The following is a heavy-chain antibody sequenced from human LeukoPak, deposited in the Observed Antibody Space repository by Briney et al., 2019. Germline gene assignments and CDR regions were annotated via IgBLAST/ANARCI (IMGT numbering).Heavy chain of an antibody. V-gene: IGHV1-69*01. CDR2: IIPIFGTA. D-gene: IGHD3-22*01. CDR3: ARYYYDSSGYYYDDY. Sequence: ASVKVSCKASGGTFSSYAISWVRQAPGQGLEWMGGIIPIFGTANYAQKFQGRVTITADESTSTAYMELSSLRSEDTAVYYCARYYYDSSGYYYDDYWGQGTLVTVSS. J-gene: IGHJ4*02. CDR1: GGTFSSYA.